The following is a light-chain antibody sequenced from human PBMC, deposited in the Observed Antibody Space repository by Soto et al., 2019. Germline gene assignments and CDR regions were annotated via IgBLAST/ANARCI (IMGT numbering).Light chain of an antibody. V-gene: IGKV1-12*01. CDR2: VTS. J-gene: IGKJ5*01. CDR1: QGLSGS. CDR3: QQGHNWPLT. Sequence: DIQMTQSPSSVSASVGDRVTITCRATQGLSGSLAWYQQKPGKAPKLLISVTSRLQSGVPSRFSGSASGTDFTLPIDSLQSEDLATCYCQQGHNWPLTFGQGTRLEIK.